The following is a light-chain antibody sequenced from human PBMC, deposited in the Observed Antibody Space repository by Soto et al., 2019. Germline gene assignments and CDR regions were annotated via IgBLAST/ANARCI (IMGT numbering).Light chain of an antibody. V-gene: IGKV3D-11*01. J-gene: IGKJ5*01. CDR2: DAS. CDR3: QQRSTWPT. Sequence: DIVMTQSPDSLSASVGDRVTITCRASQGISNYLAWYQQKPGQAPRLLIYDASVRATGTPARFSGSGSGTAFTLTISSLEPEDFALYYCQQRSTWPTFGQGTRLEIK. CDR1: QGISNY.